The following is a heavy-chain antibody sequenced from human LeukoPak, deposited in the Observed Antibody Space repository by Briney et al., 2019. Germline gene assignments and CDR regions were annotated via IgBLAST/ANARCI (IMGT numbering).Heavy chain of an antibody. Sequence: PGRSLRLSCAASAFTFRTYGMHWVRQAPGKGLEWVAVISYDANNKYYSDSVKGRFTISRDNSKNTLYLQMDSLRAEDTAVYYCAKDRHPARTDGYYFDYWGQGTLVTVSS. CDR2: ISYDANNK. CDR3: AKDRHPARTDGYYFDY. V-gene: IGHV3-30*18. CDR1: AFTFRTYG. J-gene: IGHJ4*02. D-gene: IGHD5-24*01.